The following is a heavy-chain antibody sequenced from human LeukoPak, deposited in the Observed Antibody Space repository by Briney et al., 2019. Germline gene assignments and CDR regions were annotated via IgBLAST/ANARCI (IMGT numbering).Heavy chain of an antibody. V-gene: IGHV4-4*02. CDR1: GFTFSNYW. D-gene: IGHD1-14*01. Sequence: GSLRLSCAASGFTFSNYWMTWVRQAPGKGLEWMAIIYYSGSPHYNPSLKSRVTISVDTSKNQFSLALSSVTAADTAVYYCARVWYNTRWYAFDVWGQGTQVTVSS. J-gene: IGHJ4*02. CDR3: ARVWYNTRWYAFDV. CDR2: IYYSGSP.